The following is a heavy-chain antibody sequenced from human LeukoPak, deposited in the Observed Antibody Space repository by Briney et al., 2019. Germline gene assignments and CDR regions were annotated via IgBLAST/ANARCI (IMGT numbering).Heavy chain of an antibody. V-gene: IGHV4-34*01. J-gene: IGHJ3*02. Sequence: SETLSLTCTVSGGSFSGYYWSWIRQPPGKGLEWIGEINHSGSTNYNPSLKSRVTISVDTSKNQFSLKLSSVTAADTAVYYCAREIIVVVVAAPHGDAFDIWGQGTMVTVSS. D-gene: IGHD2-15*01. CDR3: AREIIVVVVAAPHGDAFDI. CDR1: GGSFSGYY. CDR2: INHSGST.